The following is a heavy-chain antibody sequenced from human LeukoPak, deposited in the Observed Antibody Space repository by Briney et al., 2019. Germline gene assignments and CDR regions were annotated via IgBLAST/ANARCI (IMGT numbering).Heavy chain of an antibody. Sequence: SSETLSLTCTVIGGSFGRSNTYWGWIRQTPGKGLEWLGTILHSGYTYNNPSLKSRVTMSVDSSKNQFSLSLSSGTSVDTAVYFCARHRGGGGYHYMDVWGKGTTVIVSS. CDR1: GGSFGRSNTY. CDR2: ILHSGYT. J-gene: IGHJ6*03. V-gene: IGHV4-39*01. CDR3: ARHRGGGGYHYMDV. D-gene: IGHD2-21*01.